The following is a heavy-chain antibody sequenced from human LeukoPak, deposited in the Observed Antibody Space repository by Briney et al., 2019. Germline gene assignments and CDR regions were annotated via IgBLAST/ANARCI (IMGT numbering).Heavy chain of an antibody. CDR2: MNPNSGNT. J-gene: IGHJ3*02. CDR3: ARGVTGYYGSGSYYRSGYDAFDI. V-gene: IGHV1-8*03. D-gene: IGHD3-10*01. CDR1: GYTFTSYD. Sequence: ASVKVSCKASGYTFTSYDINWVRQATGQGLEWMGWMNPNSGNTGYAQKFQGRVTITRNTSISTAYMELSSLRSEDTAVYYCARGVTGYYGSGSYYRSGYDAFDIWGQGTMVTVSS.